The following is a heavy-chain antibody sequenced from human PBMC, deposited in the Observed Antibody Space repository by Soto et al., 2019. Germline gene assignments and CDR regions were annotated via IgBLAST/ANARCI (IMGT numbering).Heavy chain of an antibody. V-gene: IGHV3-11*05. D-gene: IGHD2-21*02. Sequence: GGSLRLSCAASGFTFSDYYMSWIRQAPGKGLEWVSYISSSSSYTNYADSVKGRFTISRDNAKNSLYLQMNSLRAEDTAVYYCARGGGEYCGGDCYSYNWFDPWGQGTLVTVSS. CDR1: GFTFSDYY. CDR3: ARGGGEYCGGDCYSYNWFDP. CDR2: ISSSSSYT. J-gene: IGHJ5*02.